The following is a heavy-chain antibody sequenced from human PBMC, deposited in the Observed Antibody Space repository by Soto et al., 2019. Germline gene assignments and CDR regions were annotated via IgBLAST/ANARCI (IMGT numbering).Heavy chain of an antibody. Sequence: ASVKVSCKASGYTFTSYGISWVRQAPGQGLEWMGWISAYNGNTNYAQKLQGRVTMTTDTSTSTAYMELRSLRSDDTAVYYCARDLGPMVVAAMPTGFQHWGQGTLVTVSS. CDR1: GYTFTSYG. CDR2: ISAYNGNT. D-gene: IGHD2-15*01. CDR3: ARDLGPMVVAAMPTGFQH. J-gene: IGHJ1*01. V-gene: IGHV1-18*01.